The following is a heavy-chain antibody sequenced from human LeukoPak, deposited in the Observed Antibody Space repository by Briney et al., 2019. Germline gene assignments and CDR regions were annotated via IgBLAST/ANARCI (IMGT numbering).Heavy chain of an antibody. J-gene: IGHJ6*02. CDR2: IYYSGST. D-gene: IGHD2-15*01. Sequence: PSETLSLTCTVSGGSISSYYWSWIRQPPGKGLEWIGYIYYSGSTNYNPSLKSRVTISVDTSKNQFSLKLSSVTAADTAVYYCARDQKGGSTFYYYYGMDVWSQGTTVTVSS. CDR3: ARDQKGGSTFYYYYGMDV. CDR1: GGSISSYY. V-gene: IGHV4-59*01.